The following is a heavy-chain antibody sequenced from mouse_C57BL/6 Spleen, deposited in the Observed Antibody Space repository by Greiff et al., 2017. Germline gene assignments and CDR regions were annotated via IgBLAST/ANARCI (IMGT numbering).Heavy chain of an antibody. Sequence: QVQLQQPVTELVKPGASVKLSCKASGYTFTSYWMHWVKQRPGQGLEWIGNINPSNGGTNYNEKFKSKATLTVDKSSSTAYMQLSSLTSEDSAVYYGARSGYYGSSYWYFDVWGTGTTVTVSS. J-gene: IGHJ1*03. V-gene: IGHV1-53*01. D-gene: IGHD1-1*01. CDR2: INPSNGGT. CDR1: GYTFTSYW. CDR3: ARSGYYGSSYWYFDV.